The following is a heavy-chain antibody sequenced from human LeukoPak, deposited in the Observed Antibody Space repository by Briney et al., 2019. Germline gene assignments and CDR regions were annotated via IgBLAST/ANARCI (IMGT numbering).Heavy chain of an antibody. CDR2: VHYTGST. D-gene: IGHD3-22*01. J-gene: IGHJ4*02. Sequence: PSETLSLTCTVSGDSISGFYWSWIRQPPGKGLEWIAYVHYTGSTDYNPSLKSRVTISVDTSKNQFSLKLSSVTAADTAVYYCARDRPAGDSSGRDYWGQGTLVTVSS. CDR1: GDSISGFY. V-gene: IGHV4-59*12. CDR3: ARDRPAGDSSGRDY.